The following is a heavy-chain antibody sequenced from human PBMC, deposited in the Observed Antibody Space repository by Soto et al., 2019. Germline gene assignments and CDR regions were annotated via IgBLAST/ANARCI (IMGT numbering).Heavy chain of an antibody. D-gene: IGHD4-17*01. CDR1: GFTFSSYW. Sequence: PGGSLRLSCAASGFTFSSYWMSWVRQAPGKGLEWVANINQDGNEEYYVDSVKGRFTISRDNSKNSLDLQMNSLRAEDTAAYYCASGRGPLRWSPFDFWGPGTLVTVSS. V-gene: IGHV3-7*05. CDR3: ASGRGPLRWSPFDF. J-gene: IGHJ4*02. CDR2: INQDGNEE.